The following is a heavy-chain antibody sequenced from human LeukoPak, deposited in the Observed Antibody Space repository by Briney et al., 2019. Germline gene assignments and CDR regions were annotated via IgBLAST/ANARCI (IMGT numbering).Heavy chain of an antibody. J-gene: IGHJ4*02. CDR1: GYTFTSYD. Sequence: GASVKVSCKASGYTFTSYDINWVRQATGQGLEWMGWMNPNSGNTGYAQKFQGRVTMTRNTSISTAYMELSSLRSEDTAVYYCARAIFYGSGSYELYFDYRGQGTLVTVSS. CDR2: MNPNSGNT. D-gene: IGHD3-10*01. V-gene: IGHV1-8*01. CDR3: ARAIFYGSGSYELYFDY.